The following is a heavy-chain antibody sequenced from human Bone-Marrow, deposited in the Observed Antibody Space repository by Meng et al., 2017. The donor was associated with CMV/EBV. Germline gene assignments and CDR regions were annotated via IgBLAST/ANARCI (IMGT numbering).Heavy chain of an antibody. CDR2: ISSSSSYI. CDR1: GFTFSSYS. V-gene: IGHV3-21*01. J-gene: IGHJ6*02. CDR3: ARVWYETSCYTHCYYYGMDV. D-gene: IGHD2-2*02. Sequence: GGSLRLSCAASGFTFSSYSMNWVRQAPGKGLEWVSSISSSSSYIYYADSVKGRFTISRDNAKNSLYLQMNSLRAEDTAVYYCARVWYETSCYTHCYYYGMDVWGQGTTVTVSS.